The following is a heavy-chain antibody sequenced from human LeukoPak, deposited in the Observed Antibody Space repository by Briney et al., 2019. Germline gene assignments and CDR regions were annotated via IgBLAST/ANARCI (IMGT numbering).Heavy chain of an antibody. V-gene: IGHV3-49*03. CDR3: TRSQSGYVIEFDY. J-gene: IGHJ4*02. Sequence: GGSLRLSCTASGFTFGDYAMSWFGQAPGKGLEWVGFIRSKAYGGTTEYAASVKGRFTISRDDSKSIAYLQMNSLKTEDTAVYYCTRSQSGYVIEFDYWGQGTLVTVSS. D-gene: IGHD5-12*01. CDR2: IRSKAYGGTT. CDR1: GFTFGDYA.